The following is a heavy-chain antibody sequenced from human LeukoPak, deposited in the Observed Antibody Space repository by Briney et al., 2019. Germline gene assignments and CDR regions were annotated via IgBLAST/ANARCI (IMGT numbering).Heavy chain of an antibody. J-gene: IGHJ4*02. CDR1: GESFSGYY. CDR3: ARQHGSKTTCSDY. CDR2: ISHSGNT. D-gene: IGHD2-2*01. Sequence: NPSETLSLTCAVLGESFSGYYWTWIRQTPGKGLEWIGEISHSGNTNYNPSLKSRVTISGDTAKNQFSLMLSSVTAADTAVYYCARQHGSKTTCSDYWGQGTLVTVSS. V-gene: IGHV4-34*01.